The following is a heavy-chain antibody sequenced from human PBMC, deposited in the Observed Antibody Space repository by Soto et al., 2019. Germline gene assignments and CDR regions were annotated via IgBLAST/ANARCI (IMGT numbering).Heavy chain of an antibody. CDR2: ISTYNGDT. D-gene: IGHD5-12*01. CDR3: AREGVAPYYYYGMDV. CDR1: GYAFTRSG. Sequence: ASVKVSCKASGYAFTRSGISWVRQAPGQGLEWMGWISTYNGDTNYAQTFQGRVTMTTDTSTSTVHMEVRSLRSDDAAVYYCAREGVAPYYYYGMDVWGQGTPVTVSS. V-gene: IGHV1-18*01. J-gene: IGHJ6*02.